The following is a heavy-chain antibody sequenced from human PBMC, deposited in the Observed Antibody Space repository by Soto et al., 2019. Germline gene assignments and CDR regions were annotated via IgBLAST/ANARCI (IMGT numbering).Heavy chain of an antibody. CDR3: ARDVVGSDYFDS. D-gene: IGHD1-26*01. V-gene: IGHV1-2*02. CDR2: INPKTGGT. CDR1: GYTFTDDY. J-gene: IGHJ4*02. Sequence: ASVKVSCKASGYTFTDDYMDWVRQAPGQGLEWMGWINPKTGGTNYVQKFQGRVTMTRDTSITTAYMELSRLRSDDTAVYYCARDVVGSDYFDSWGQGTLVTVSS.